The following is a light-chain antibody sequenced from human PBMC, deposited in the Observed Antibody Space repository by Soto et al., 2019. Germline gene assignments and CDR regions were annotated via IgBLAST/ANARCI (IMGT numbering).Light chain of an antibody. J-gene: IGLJ2*01. Sequence: QSALTQPASXXXXXXXXXTISCTGTSSDVGGYNFVSWYQQHPGKAPKLMIYEVSNRPSGVSNRFSGSKSGNTASLTISGLQAEDEADFYCSSYTSTSTVVFGGGTQLTVL. CDR2: EVS. V-gene: IGLV2-14*01. CDR3: SSYTSTSTVV. CDR1: SSDVGGYNF.